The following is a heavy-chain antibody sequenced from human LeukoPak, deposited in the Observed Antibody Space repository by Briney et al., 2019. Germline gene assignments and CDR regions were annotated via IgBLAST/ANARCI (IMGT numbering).Heavy chain of an antibody. J-gene: IGHJ6*03. D-gene: IGHD5-18*01. CDR2: VYYSGST. CDR1: GGSISSYY. Sequence: PSETLSLTCTVSGGSISSYYWSWIRQPPGKGLEWIGYVYYSGSTNYNPSLKSRVTISVDTSKNQFSLKLSSVTAADTAVYYCARTTEGGYTYDYFYYYYMDVWGKGTTVTISS. V-gene: IGHV4-59*01. CDR3: ARTTEGGYTYDYFYYYYMDV.